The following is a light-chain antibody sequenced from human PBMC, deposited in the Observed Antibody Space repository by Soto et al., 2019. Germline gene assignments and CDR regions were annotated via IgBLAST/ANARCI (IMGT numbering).Light chain of an antibody. CDR2: DND. CDR1: NSNIGNNY. Sequence: QSVLTQPPSVSAAPAQKVTISCSGSNSNIGNNYVSWYQQLPGTAPKLLIYDNDVRPSGIPDRFSGSKSGTSATLDITGLQTGDEADYYCGTWDSSLSAVFGGGTKVTVL. J-gene: IGLJ2*01. V-gene: IGLV1-51*01. CDR3: GTWDSSLSAV.